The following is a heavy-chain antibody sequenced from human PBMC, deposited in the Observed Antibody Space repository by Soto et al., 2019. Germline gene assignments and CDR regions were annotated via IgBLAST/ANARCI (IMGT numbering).Heavy chain of an antibody. CDR1: GGSFSGYY. Sequence: SETLSLTCAVYGGSFSGYYWSWIRQPPGKGLEWIGEINLSGSTNYNPSLKSRVTISVDTSKNQFSLKLSSVTAADTAVYYCARAPPLLIIAALSGNGMDVWGQGTTVTVSS. CDR3: ARAPPLLIIAALSGNGMDV. J-gene: IGHJ6*02. CDR2: INLSGST. V-gene: IGHV4-34*01. D-gene: IGHD6-6*01.